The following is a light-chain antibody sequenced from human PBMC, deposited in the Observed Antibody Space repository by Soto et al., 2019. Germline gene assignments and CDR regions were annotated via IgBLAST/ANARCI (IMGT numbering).Light chain of an antibody. CDR2: DAS. CDR1: QSVSSW. J-gene: IGKJ4*01. V-gene: IGKV1-5*01. CDR3: QQYDNYPLT. Sequence: DIQMTQSPSTLSSSVGDRVTITCRASQSVSSWLACYQQKPGRAPKFLIYDASSLESGVPSRFSGSGSGTEFTLTISNLQPDEFATYYCQQYDNYPLTFGGGTKVEI.